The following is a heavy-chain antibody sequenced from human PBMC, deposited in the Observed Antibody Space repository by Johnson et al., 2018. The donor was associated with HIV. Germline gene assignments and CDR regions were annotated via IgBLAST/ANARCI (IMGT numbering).Heavy chain of an antibody. D-gene: IGHD3-10*02. CDR2: IGGSGGRT. CDR3: ARDGDVGDEADGTKGAFDI. Sequence: VQLVESGGGLVQPVGSLRLSCAASGLPFRSYAMSWVRQAPGKGLEWVSDIGGSGGRTYYADSVKGRFTISRDDARNTLYLQMNSLRVEDTALYYCARDGDVGDEADGTKGAFDIGRQATMVTFSP. CDR1: GLPFRSYA. V-gene: IGHV3-23*04. J-gene: IGHJ3*02.